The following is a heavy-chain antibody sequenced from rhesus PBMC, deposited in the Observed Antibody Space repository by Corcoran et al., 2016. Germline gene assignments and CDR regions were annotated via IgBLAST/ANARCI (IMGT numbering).Heavy chain of an antibody. CDR1: GFTFSTYG. Sequence: EVQLVETGGGLVQPGGSLRLPCAASGFTFSTYGMCWVRTEPEKGLEWVSGISDTGGSTYYADAMKGRFTISRDNSRNTLSLQMNSLRAEDTAVYYCAKALYGSSLNSLDVWGRGVLVTVSS. D-gene: IGHD4-29*01. J-gene: IGHJ5-2*02. CDR2: ISDTGGST. CDR3: AKALYGSSLNSLDV. V-gene: IGHV3S5*01.